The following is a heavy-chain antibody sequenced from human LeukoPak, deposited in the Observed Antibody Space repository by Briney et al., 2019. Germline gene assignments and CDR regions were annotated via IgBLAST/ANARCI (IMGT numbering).Heavy chain of an antibody. J-gene: IGHJ6*03. CDR2: IYTSGST. CDR1: GGSISSGSYY. D-gene: IGHD1-14*01. V-gene: IGHV4-61*02. CDR3: ARVYNYYYYYMDV. Sequence: SETLSLTCTVSGGSISSGSYYWSWIRQPAGKGLEWIGRIYTSGSTNYNPSLKSRVTISVDTSKNQFSLKLSSVTAADTAAYYCARVYNYYYYYMDVWGKGTTVTISS.